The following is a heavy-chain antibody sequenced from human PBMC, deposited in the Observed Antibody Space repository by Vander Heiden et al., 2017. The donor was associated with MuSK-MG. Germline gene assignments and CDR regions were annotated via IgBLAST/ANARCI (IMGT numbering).Heavy chain of an antibody. D-gene: IGHD2-15*01. Sequence: EVQLVESGGGLVQPGGSLRLSCAASGFTFSSYSMTWVRQAPGKGLEWVSYISSSSSTIYYADSVKGRFTISRDNAKNSLYLQMNSLRDEDTAVYYCAREGDIVVARVAGPFDYWGQGTLVTVSS. CDR2: ISSSSSTI. J-gene: IGHJ4*02. CDR3: AREGDIVVARVAGPFDY. V-gene: IGHV3-48*02. CDR1: GFTFSSYS.